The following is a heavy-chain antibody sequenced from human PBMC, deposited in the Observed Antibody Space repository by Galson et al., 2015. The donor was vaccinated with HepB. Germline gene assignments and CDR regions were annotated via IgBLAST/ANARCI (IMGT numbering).Heavy chain of an antibody. CDR1: GYTFTNYS. CDR3: ARVLQYCSGGSCYLPTNYFDY. V-gene: IGHV1-46*03. CDR2: INPIGGST. D-gene: IGHD2-15*01. J-gene: IGHJ4*02. Sequence: SVKVSCKASGYTFTNYSMHWVRQAPGQRLEWMGIINPIGGSTSYAQKFQGRVTMTRDTSTSTVYMELSSLRSEDTAVYYCARVLQYCSGGSCYLPTNYFDYWGQGTLVTVSS.